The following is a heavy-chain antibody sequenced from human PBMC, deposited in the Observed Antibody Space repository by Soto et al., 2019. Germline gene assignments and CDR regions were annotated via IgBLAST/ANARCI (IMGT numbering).Heavy chain of an antibody. CDR1: GFTFGDYA. CDR2: IRSKAYGGTT. CDR3: TRAATVVTHY. J-gene: IGHJ4*02. D-gene: IGHD2-21*02. V-gene: IGHV3-49*04. Sequence: PGGSLRLSCTASGFTFGDYAMSWVRQAPGKGLEWVGFIRSKAYGGTTEYAASVKGRFTISRDDSKSIAYLQMNSLKTEDTAVYYCTRAATVVTHYWGQGTLVTVSS.